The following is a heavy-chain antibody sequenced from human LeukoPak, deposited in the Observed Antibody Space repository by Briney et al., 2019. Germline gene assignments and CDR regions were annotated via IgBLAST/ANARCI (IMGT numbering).Heavy chain of an antibody. CDR1: GYTFTNYG. J-gene: IGHJ4*02. CDR3: ARDKVAVAGTTEH. V-gene: IGHV1-18*01. D-gene: IGHD6-19*01. CDR2: ISAYNGNT. Sequence: GASAKVSCKASGYTFTNYGISWVRQAPGQGLEWMGWISAYNGNTNYAQKLQDRATMTTDTSTSTAYMELRSLRSDDTAVYYCARDKVAVAGTTEHWGQGTLVTVSS.